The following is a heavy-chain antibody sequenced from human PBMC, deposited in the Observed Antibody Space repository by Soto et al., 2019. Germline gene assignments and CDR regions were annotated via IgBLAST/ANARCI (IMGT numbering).Heavy chain of an antibody. CDR1: GYTFTSYG. D-gene: IGHD3-22*01. V-gene: IGHV1-18*04. CDR2: ISAYNGNT. J-gene: IGHJ4*02. Sequence: ASVKVSCKASGYTFTSYGISWVRQAPGQGLEWMGWISAYNGNTNYAQKLQGRVTMTTDTSTSTAYMELSSLRSEDTAVYYCAETPYYYDSSGYQFDYWGQGTLVTVSS. CDR3: AETPYYYDSSGYQFDY.